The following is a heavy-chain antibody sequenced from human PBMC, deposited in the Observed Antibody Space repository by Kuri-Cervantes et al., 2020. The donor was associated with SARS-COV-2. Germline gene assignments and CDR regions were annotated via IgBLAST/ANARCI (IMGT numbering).Heavy chain of an antibody. D-gene: IGHD3-3*01. J-gene: IGHJ4*02. CDR1: GGSFSGYY. CDR2: INHSGST. V-gene: IGHV4-34*01. CDR3: ARQRYDFWSGYYRDFDY. Sequence: ESLKISCAVSGGSFSGYYWSWIRQPPGKGLEWIGEINHSGSTNYNPSLKSRVTISVDTSKNQFSLKLSSVTAADTAVYYCARQRYDFWSGYYRDFDYWGQGTLVTVSS.